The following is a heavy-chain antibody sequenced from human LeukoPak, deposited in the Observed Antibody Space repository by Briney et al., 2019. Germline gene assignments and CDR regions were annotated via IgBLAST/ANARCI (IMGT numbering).Heavy chain of an antibody. CDR3: AKDRNISVAGTYAGSY. CDR2: IDRNGDST. Sequence: GGSLRLSCAASGFTFDDYGMSWVRQAPGKGLEWVSGIDRNGDSTGYADSVEGRFTISRDNSKNTLSLQMNSLRAEDTAVYYCAKDRNISVAGTYAGSYWGQGTLVTVSS. J-gene: IGHJ4*02. D-gene: IGHD6-19*01. CDR1: GFTFDDYG. V-gene: IGHV3-20*04.